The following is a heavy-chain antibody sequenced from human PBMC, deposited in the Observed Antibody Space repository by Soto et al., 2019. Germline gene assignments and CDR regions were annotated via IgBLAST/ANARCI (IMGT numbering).Heavy chain of an antibody. CDR3: ARAPSWWYFDL. V-gene: IGHV1-3*05. CDR2: INAGNGNT. CDR1: GYTFTSYA. Sequence: QVQLVQSGAEEKKPGASVKVSCKASGYTFTSYAMHWVRQAPGQRLEWMGWINAGNGNTKYSQKFQGRVTITRDTSASTAYMELSGLRSEDTAVYYCARAPSWWYFDLWGRGTLVTVSS. J-gene: IGHJ2*01.